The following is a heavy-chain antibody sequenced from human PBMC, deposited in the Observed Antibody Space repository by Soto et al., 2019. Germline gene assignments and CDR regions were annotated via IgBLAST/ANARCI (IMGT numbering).Heavy chain of an antibody. CDR3: ARDFAVVRGVTLGY. Sequence: GGSLRLSCAASGFTFSSYSMNWVRQAPGKGLEWVSSISSSSSYIYYADSVKGRFTISRDNAKNSLYLQMNSLRAEDTAVYYCARDFAVVRGVTLGYWGQGTLVTVSS. J-gene: IGHJ4*02. CDR1: GFTFSSYS. D-gene: IGHD3-10*01. CDR2: ISSSSSYI. V-gene: IGHV3-21*01.